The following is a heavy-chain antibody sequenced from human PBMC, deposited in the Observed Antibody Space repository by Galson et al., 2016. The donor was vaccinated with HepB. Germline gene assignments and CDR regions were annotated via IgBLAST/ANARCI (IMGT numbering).Heavy chain of an antibody. D-gene: IGHD1-20*01. CDR2: CHSSGNS. J-gene: IGHJ4*02. CDR3: ARGTRFSYKWSFDS. Sequence: SETLSLTCDVSNESIMTHYWSWIRQSPGKGLEWLGYCHSSGNSKYNPSLTSRVTMSLDTSRSRFSLRLRSVTAADTAVYFCARGTRFSYKWSFDSWGQGALVTVSS. CDR1: NESIMTHY. V-gene: IGHV4-59*11.